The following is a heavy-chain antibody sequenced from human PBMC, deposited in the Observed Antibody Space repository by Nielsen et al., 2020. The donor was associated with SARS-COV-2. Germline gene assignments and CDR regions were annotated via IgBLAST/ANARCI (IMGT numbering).Heavy chain of an antibody. V-gene: IGHV1-8*01. D-gene: IGHD2-2*01. CDR1: GYTFTSYD. J-gene: IGHJ5*02. CDR2: MNPNSGNT. Sequence: ASVKVSCKASGYTFTSYDINWVRQATGQGLEWMGWMNPNSGNTGYAQKFQGRVTMTRNTSISTAYMELSSLRSEDTAVYYCARGVSGSTSLETENRSFDPWGQGTLVTVSS. CDR3: ARGVSGSTSLETENRSFDP.